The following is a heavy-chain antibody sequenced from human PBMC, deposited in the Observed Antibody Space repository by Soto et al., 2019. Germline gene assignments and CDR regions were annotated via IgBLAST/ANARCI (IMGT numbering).Heavy chain of an antibody. Sequence: SGPTLVNPTQTLTLTCTFSGFSLSTSGMCVSWIRQPPGKALEWLARIDWDDDRYYSTSLKTRLTISKDTSKNQVVLTMTNMDPVDTATYYCARIPKYGTGWYYFANWGQGTLVTVSS. V-gene: IGHV2-70*11. CDR1: GFSLSTSGMC. CDR2: IDWDDDR. J-gene: IGHJ4*02. D-gene: IGHD6-6*01. CDR3: ARIPKYGTGWYYFAN.